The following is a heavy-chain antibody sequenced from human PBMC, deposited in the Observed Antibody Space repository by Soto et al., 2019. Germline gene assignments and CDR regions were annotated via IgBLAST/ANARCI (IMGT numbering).Heavy chain of an antibody. CDR2: ISSSSSTI. CDR1: GFTFSSYS. V-gene: IGHV3-48*01. J-gene: IGHJ5*02. Sequence: PGGSLRLSCAASGFTFSSYSMNWVRQAPGEGLEWVSYISSSSSTIYYADSVKGRFTISRDNAKNSLYLQMNSLRAEDTAVYYCARDQPIYDFWSGYFNWFDPWGQGTLVTVSS. D-gene: IGHD3-3*01. CDR3: ARDQPIYDFWSGYFNWFDP.